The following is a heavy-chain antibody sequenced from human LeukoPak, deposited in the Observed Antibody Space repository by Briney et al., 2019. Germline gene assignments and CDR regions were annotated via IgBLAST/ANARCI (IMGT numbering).Heavy chain of an antibody. J-gene: IGHJ5*02. CDR1: GYTFTSYG. D-gene: IGHD1-14*01. CDR3: ARNPELEDWFDP. V-gene: IGHV1-18*01. Sequence: ASVKVSCKASGYTFTSYGISWVRQAPGQGLEWMGWISAYNGNTNYAQKIQGRVTMTTDTSTSTAYMELRSLRSDDTAVYYCARNPELEDWFDPWGQGTLVTVSS. CDR2: ISAYNGNT.